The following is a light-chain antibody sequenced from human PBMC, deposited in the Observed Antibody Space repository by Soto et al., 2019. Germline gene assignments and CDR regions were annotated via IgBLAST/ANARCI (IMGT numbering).Light chain of an antibody. CDR1: QSVSSTH. J-gene: IGKJ2*01. V-gene: IGKV3-20*01. CDR3: QQYGGSPLYT. Sequence: EIVLTQSPGTLSLSPGERATLSCRASQSVSSTHLAWYQQKPGQAPRLVIYAASSRATGIPDRFSGGGSGTDFTLTISRLEPEDFAVYYCQQYGGSPLYTFGQGTKLEIK. CDR2: AAS.